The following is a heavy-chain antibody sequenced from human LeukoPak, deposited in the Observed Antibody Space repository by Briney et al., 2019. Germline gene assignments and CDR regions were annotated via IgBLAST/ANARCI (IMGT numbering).Heavy chain of an antibody. CDR2: ISSSSSTI. J-gene: IGHJ4*02. V-gene: IGHV3-48*01. CDR1: GFTFSSYS. Sequence: GGSLRLSCAASGFTFSSYSMNWVRQAPGKGLEWVSYISSSSSTIYYADSVKGRFTISRDNAKNSLYLQMNSLRAEDTAVYYCASNPHRVWDSNFDYWGQGTLVTVSS. D-gene: IGHD4-11*01. CDR3: ASNPHRVWDSNFDY.